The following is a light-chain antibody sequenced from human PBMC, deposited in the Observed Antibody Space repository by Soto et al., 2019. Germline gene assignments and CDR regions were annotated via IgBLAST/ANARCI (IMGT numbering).Light chain of an antibody. V-gene: IGKV3-15*01. CDR2: GAS. J-gene: IGKJ5*01. CDR1: QNFGSTY. Sequence: EIVWAQSPGTLSLSPGGMATLSCSASQNFGSTYLAWYQQKPGQAPRLLIYGASTRATAIPATFSGSGSGTEFTLTISSLQSEDFAVYYCHQYSDWPIPFGQGTDWRL. CDR3: HQYSDWPIP.